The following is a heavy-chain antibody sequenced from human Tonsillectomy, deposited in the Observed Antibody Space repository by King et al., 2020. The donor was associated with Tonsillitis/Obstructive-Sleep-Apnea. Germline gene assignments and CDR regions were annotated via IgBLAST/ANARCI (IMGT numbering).Heavy chain of an antibody. Sequence: VQLPQWGAGLLKPSETLSLTCAVYGGSFSGYYWSWIRQPPGKGLEWIGEINHSGGTNYNPSLKSRVTISVDTSKNQFSLKLSSVTAADTAVYYCAGYDFWSGYRFQHCGQGALVTVSS. CDR2: INHSGGT. J-gene: IGHJ1*01. D-gene: IGHD3-3*01. CDR3: AGYDFWSGYRFQH. CDR1: GGSFSGYY. V-gene: IGHV4-34*01.